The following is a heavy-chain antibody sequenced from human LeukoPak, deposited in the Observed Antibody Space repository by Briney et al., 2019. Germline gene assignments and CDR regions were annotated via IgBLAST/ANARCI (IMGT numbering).Heavy chain of an antibody. CDR2: IVSNGDST. CDR1: GFTFSRYG. J-gene: IGHJ6*02. D-gene: IGHD3-22*01. Sequence: GGSLRLSCSASGFTFSRYGMHWVRQAPGKGLEYVSAIVSNGDSTYYADSVKGRFTISRDNARNTLYLQMSSLRPDDTAVYYCVNPGWYYDSSGYSYYYGMDVWGQGTTVTVSS. V-gene: IGHV3-64D*09. CDR3: VNPGWYYDSSGYSYYYGMDV.